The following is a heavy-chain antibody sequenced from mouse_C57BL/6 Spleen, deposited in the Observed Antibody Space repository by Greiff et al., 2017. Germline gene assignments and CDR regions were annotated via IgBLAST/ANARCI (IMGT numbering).Heavy chain of an antibody. Sequence: QVQLQQSGAELMKPGASVKLSCKATGYTFTGYWLEWVKQRPGHGLEWIGETLPGSGSTNYNEKFKGKATFTADTSSNTAYMQLSSLTTEDSAIYYCARSYYYGSSYGGYFDVWGTGTTVTVSS. CDR1: GYTFTGYW. CDR3: ARSYYYGSSYGGYFDV. V-gene: IGHV1-9*01. D-gene: IGHD1-1*01. CDR2: TLPGSGST. J-gene: IGHJ1*03.